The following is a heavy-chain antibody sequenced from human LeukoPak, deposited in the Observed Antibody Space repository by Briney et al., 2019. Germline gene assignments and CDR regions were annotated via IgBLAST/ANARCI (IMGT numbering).Heavy chain of an antibody. Sequence: GRSLRLSCAASGFTFDDYAMHWVRQAPGKGLEWVSGISWNRGSIGYADSVKGRFTISRDNAKNSLYLQMNSLRAEDTALYYCAKISQRSFDYWGQGTLVTVSS. J-gene: IGHJ4*02. V-gene: IGHV3-9*01. CDR1: GFTFDDYA. CDR3: AKISQRSFDY. D-gene: IGHD6-25*01. CDR2: ISWNRGSI.